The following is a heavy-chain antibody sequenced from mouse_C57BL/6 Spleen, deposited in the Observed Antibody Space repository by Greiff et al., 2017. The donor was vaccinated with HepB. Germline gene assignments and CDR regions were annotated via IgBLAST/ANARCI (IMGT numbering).Heavy chain of an antibody. V-gene: IGHV1-80*01. J-gene: IGHJ3*01. CDR2: IYPGDGDT. D-gene: IGHD2-1*01. CDR1: GYAFSSYW. Sequence: QVHVKQSGAELVKPGASVKISCKASGYAFSSYWMNWVKQRPGKGLEWIGQIYPGDGDTNYNGKFKGKATLTEDKSSSTAYMQLSSLTSADSAVYICARDHGNWFGYWGQGTLVTVSA. CDR3: ARDHGNWFGY.